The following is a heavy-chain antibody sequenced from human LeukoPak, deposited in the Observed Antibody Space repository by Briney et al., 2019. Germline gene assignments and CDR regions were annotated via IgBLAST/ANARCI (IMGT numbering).Heavy chain of an antibody. CDR2: INPNSGGT. Sequence: ASVKVSCKASGYTFTSYYMHWVRQAPGQGLEWMGIINPNSGGTNYAQKFQGRVTMTRDTSISTAYMELSRLRSDDTAVYYCARDRSSGYSGYDFLNGDYYYGMDVWGQGTTVTVSS. V-gene: IGHV1-2*02. J-gene: IGHJ6*02. D-gene: IGHD5-12*01. CDR1: GYTFTSYY. CDR3: ARDRSSGYSGYDFLNGDYYYGMDV.